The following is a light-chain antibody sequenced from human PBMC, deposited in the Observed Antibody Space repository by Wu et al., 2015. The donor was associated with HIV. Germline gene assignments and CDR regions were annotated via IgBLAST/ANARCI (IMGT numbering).Light chain of an antibody. CDR3: QQRSTWPLT. Sequence: EIVMTQSPATLSVSPGERATLSCRASQSVASNLAWYQQKPGQAPRLLVFGASIRASGVPARVSGSGSGTDFTLTISSLEPEDSAVYYCQQRSTWPLTFGGGTKVEIK. CDR1: QSVASN. CDR2: GAS. J-gene: IGKJ4*01. V-gene: IGKV3-11*01.